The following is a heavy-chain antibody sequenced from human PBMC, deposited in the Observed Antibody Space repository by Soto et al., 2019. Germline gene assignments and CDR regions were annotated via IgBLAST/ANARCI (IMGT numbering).Heavy chain of an antibody. CDR1: GFSFSDKL. J-gene: IGHJ3*01. D-gene: IGHD2-8*02. Sequence: QVQLVQSGGEVRKPGASVNISCRAAGFSFSDKLLNWVRQAPGHSLEWMGWINLDNGNTRYSQPFQGRVTISRPSSASIAYVAVSDLTSADPAVYYCTRDILSVGPRANDAVAVWGQGTMVTVSS. CDR2: INLDNGNT. V-gene: IGHV1-3*01. CDR3: TRDILSVGPRANDAVAV.